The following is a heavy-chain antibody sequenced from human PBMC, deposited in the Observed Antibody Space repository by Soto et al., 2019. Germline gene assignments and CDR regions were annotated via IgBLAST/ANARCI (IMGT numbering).Heavy chain of an antibody. CDR2: IIPILGIA. J-gene: IGHJ5*02. D-gene: IGHD3-3*01. V-gene: IGHV1-69*02. Sequence: GASVKVSCKASGGTFSSYTISWVRQAPGQGLEWMGRIIPILGIANYAQKFQGRVTITADKSTSTAYMELSSLRSEDTAVYYCARGHYDFWSGYYNWFDPWGQGTLVTVSS. CDR1: GGTFSSYT. CDR3: ARGHYDFWSGYYNWFDP.